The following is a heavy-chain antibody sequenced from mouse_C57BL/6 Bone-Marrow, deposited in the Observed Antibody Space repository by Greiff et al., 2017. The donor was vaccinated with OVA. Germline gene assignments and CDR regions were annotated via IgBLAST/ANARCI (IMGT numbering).Heavy chain of an antibody. CDR3: ARSTGGSNAY. J-gene: IGHJ3*01. Sequence: QVHVKQPGAELVKPGASVKLSCKASGYTFTSYWMHWVKQRPGQGLEWIGMIHPNSGSTNYNEKFKSKATLTVDKSSSTAYMQLSSLTSEDSAVYYCARSTGGSNAYWGQGTLVTVSA. CDR2: IHPNSGST. D-gene: IGHD1-1*01. CDR1: GYTFTSYW. V-gene: IGHV1-64*01.